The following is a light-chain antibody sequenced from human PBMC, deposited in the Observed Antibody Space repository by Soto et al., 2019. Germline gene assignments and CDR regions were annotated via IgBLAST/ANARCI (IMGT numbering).Light chain of an antibody. CDR1: QSISDS. CDR3: QQYNGYRT. V-gene: IGKV1-5*03. J-gene: IGKJ1*01. CDR2: EAS. Sequence: DIQMTQSPSTLSASVGDRVTITCRASQSISDSLAWYQQKPGKAPKLLIYEASNLKSGVPSRFSGSGSGTEYTLTISSLQPDDFASYYCQQYNGYRTFGQGTKVEIK.